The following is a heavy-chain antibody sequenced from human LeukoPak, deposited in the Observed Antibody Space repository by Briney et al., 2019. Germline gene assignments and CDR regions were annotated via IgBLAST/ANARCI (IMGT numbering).Heavy chain of an antibody. CDR1: GFTFSSYS. D-gene: IGHD4-17*01. CDR3: AKGGIGDYAPPRFFDY. J-gene: IGHJ4*02. CDR2: ISSSSSYI. Sequence: GGSLRLSCAASGFTFSSYSMNWVRQAPGKGLEWVSSISSSSSYIYYADSVKGRFTISRDNSKNTLYLQMNSLRAEDTAVYYCAKGGIGDYAPPRFFDYWGQGTLVTVSS. V-gene: IGHV3-21*04.